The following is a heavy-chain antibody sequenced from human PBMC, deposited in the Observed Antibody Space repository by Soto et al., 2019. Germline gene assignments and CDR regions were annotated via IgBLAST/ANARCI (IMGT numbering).Heavy chain of an antibody. J-gene: IGHJ4*02. V-gene: IGHV1-8*01. CDR3: ARRAETNGWNGFGADKYYFDF. D-gene: IGHD1-1*01. CDR2: LNPNTGDS. Sequence: ASVQVSCKASGYTFTSYGIYWVRQATGQGLEWMGWLNPNTGDSAYAQKFQGRISVTSDTSINTVHMELSSLRSEDTAVYYCARRAETNGWNGFGADKYYFDFWGQGTLVTVSS. CDR1: GYTFTSYG.